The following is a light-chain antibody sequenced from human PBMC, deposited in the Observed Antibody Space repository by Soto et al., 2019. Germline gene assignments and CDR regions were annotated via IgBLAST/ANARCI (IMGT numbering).Light chain of an antibody. CDR2: EVT. CDR1: SSDVGFYKS. Sequence: QSALTQPASVSGSPGQSITISCTGTSSDVGFYKSVSWYQHHPGRAPKLIIYEVTNRPSGVSNRFSGSKSGNTASLTISGLRAEDDANYFCTSYSSSTNLVFGGGTKVTVL. V-gene: IGLV2-14*01. J-gene: IGLJ2*01. CDR3: TSYSSSTNLV.